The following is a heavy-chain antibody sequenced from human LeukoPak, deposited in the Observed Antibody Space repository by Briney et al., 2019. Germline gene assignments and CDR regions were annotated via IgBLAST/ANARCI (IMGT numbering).Heavy chain of an antibody. J-gene: IGHJ3*02. CDR2: ISAYNGNT. V-gene: IGHV1-18*01. D-gene: IGHD3-3*01. CDR1: GYTFTSYG. Sequence: ASVKVSCKASGYTFTSYGISWVRQAPGQGLEWMGWISAYNGNTNYAQKLQGRVTMTTDTSTSTAYMELRSLRSDDTAVYYCARVKEVTIYDAFDIWGQGTMVTVSS. CDR3: ARVKEVTIYDAFDI.